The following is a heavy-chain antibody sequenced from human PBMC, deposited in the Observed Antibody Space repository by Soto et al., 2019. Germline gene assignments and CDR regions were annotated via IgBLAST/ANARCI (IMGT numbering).Heavy chain of an antibody. J-gene: IGHJ2*01. CDR1: GYTFTGYY. CDR2: INPNSGDT. D-gene: IGHD2-15*01. V-gene: IGHV1-2*02. Sequence: GASVKVSCKASGYTFTGYYMHWVRQAPGQGLEWMGWINPNSGDTKYAQKFQGRVTITRDTSASTAYMELSSLRSEDTAVYYCAREQVVVATTPHWYFDLWGRGTLVTVSS. CDR3: AREQVVVATTPHWYFDL.